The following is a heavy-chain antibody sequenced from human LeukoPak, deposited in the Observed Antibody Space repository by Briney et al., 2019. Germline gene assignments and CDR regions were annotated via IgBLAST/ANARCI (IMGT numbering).Heavy chain of an antibody. CDR3: ARRGPVAENGYYFDS. D-gene: IGHD2-15*01. CDR2: IDPSDSYT. V-gene: IGHV5-10-1*04. CDR1: GYSFTSYW. Sequence: GESLKISCKGSGYSFTSYWISWVRQMPGKGLEWMGRIDPSDSYTNYSPSFQGQVTISVDRSISTAYLKWSSLKASDTAIYYCARRGPVAENGYYFDSWGQGTLVTVSS. J-gene: IGHJ4*02.